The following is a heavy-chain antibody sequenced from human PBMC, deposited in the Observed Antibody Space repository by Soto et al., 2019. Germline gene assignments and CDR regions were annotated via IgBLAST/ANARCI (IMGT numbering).Heavy chain of an antibody. CDR1: GGTFSSLG. Sequence: QVQLVQSGAEVKKPGSSVKVSCKASGGTFSSLGMSWVRQAPGQGLEWMGGIIPMFGTANYAQKFQGRVTITADESTSTAYMERRSLRSEDTAVYYCARPLQATVTRYYYDMDVWGQGSTVTVSS. CDR2: IIPMFGTA. J-gene: IGHJ6*02. V-gene: IGHV1-69*12. D-gene: IGHD4-17*01. CDR3: ARPLQATVTRYYYDMDV.